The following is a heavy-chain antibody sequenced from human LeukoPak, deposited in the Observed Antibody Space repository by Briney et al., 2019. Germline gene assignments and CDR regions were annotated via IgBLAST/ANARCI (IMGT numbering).Heavy chain of an antibody. CDR1: GFTFSNYN. Sequence: GGSLRLSCAASGFTFSNYNMNWVRQAPGKGLEWVSYIIISSSTIYYADSVKGRFTISKDNAKNSLYLQMNSLRAEDTAVYYCARGDFDYWGQGTLVTVSS. J-gene: IGHJ4*02. CDR2: IIISSSTI. CDR3: ARGDFDY. V-gene: IGHV3-48*01.